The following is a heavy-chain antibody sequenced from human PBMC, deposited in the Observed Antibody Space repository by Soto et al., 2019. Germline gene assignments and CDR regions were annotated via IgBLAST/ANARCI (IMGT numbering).Heavy chain of an antibody. CDR2: IYYSGST. D-gene: IGHD6-19*01. J-gene: IGHJ5*02. CDR1: GGSISSSSYY. V-gene: IGHV4-39*02. Sequence: SGTLSLTCTVCGGSISSSSYYWGWIRQPPGKGQEWIGSIYYSGSTYFNPSLKSRVTISVDTSKNQFSLKLSSVTAADTAVYYCAREGAVAGISEGWFDPWGQGTLVTVSS. CDR3: AREGAVAGISEGWFDP.